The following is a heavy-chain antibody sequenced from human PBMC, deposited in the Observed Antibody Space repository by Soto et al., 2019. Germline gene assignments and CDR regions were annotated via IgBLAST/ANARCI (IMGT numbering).Heavy chain of an antibody. V-gene: IGHV2-5*01. CDR1: VFSLRTSGVS. D-gene: IGHD6-25*01. CDR2: IYWNDDK. CDR3: AYRVGSRGSFDY. Sequence: QITLKESGPTLVKPTQTLTLTCSFSVFSLRTSGVSVGWIRQPPGKALEWLAFIYWNDDKRYSPSLQSRLTITKDNYKKEVVLTMTNMDPLDTGTYYCAYRVGSRGSFDYWGQGTLVTVSS. J-gene: IGHJ4*02.